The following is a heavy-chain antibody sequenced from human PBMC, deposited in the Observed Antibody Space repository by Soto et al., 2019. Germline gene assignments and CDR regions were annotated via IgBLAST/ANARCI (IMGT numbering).Heavy chain of an antibody. CDR3: ARAVTPYFGTWFDP. J-gene: IGHJ5*02. Sequence: QLQLQESGSGLVKPSQTLSLTCAVSGGSITSGNTYSWSWIRQPPGKGLEWIGSISHTGSTSYNPSLKSRVSRSVDKSKNQFSLKLSSVTAADMAVYYCARAVTPYFGTWFDPWGQGTLVTVSS. CDR1: GGSITSGNTYS. D-gene: IGHD3-10*01. V-gene: IGHV4-30-2*01. CDR2: ISHTGST.